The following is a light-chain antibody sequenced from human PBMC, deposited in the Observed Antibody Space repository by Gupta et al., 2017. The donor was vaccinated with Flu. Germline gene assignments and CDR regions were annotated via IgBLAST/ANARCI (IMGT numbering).Light chain of an antibody. CDR2: DVS. CDR3: CSYAGSYTWV. Sequence: QSALTQPRSVSGSPGQSVTISCTGTSSDVGSYDYVSWYQQHPGKAPKFIISDVSKRPSGVPDRFSGSKSGNTASLTISGLQAEDEADYYCCSYAGSYTWVFGGGTKLTVL. J-gene: IGLJ3*02. V-gene: IGLV2-11*01. CDR1: SSDVGSYDY.